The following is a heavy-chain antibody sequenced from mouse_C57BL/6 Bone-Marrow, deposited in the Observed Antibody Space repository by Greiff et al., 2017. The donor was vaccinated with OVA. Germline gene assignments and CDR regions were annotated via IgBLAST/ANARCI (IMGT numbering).Heavy chain of an antibody. V-gene: IGHV5-16*01. CDR3: ARDRRYFDV. CDR1: GFTFSDYY. J-gene: IGHJ1*03. Sequence: EVQLQESEGGLVQPGSSMKLSCTASGFTFSDYYMAWVRQVPEKGLEWVANINYDGSSTYYLDSLKSRFIISRDNAKNILYLQMSSLKSEDTATYYCARDRRYFDVWGTGTTVTVSS. CDR2: INYDGSST.